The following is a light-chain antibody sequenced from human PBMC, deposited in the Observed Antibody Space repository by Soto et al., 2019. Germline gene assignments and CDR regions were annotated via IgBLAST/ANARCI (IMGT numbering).Light chain of an antibody. CDR3: QQYGSSPIT. CDR1: QSVSNY. J-gene: IGKJ5*01. V-gene: IGKV3-20*01. Sequence: EIVLTQSPATLSLSPGERATLSCRASQSVSNYLAWYQQKPGQAPRLLIYGASSRATGIPDRFSGSGSGTDSTLTISRLEPEDFAVYYCQQYGSSPITFGQGTRLEIK. CDR2: GAS.